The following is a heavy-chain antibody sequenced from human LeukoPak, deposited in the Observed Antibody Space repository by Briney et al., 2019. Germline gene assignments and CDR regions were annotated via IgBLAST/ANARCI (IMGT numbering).Heavy chain of an antibody. D-gene: IGHD3-10*01. Sequence: GGSLRLSCAGPGFTFRSYGMHWVRQAPGKGLEWVAVIWYDGSNKYYADSVKGRFTISRDNSKNKMYLQMNSLRAEDTAVYFCASGVGSGTYYNTLDYWGQGTLVTVSS. V-gene: IGHV3-33*01. J-gene: IGHJ4*02. CDR1: GFTFRSYG. CDR2: IWYDGSNK. CDR3: ASGVGSGTYYNTLDY.